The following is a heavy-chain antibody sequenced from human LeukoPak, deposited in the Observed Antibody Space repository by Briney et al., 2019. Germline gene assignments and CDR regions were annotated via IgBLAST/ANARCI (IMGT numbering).Heavy chain of an antibody. CDR3: ARARITMVVVVPNYFDY. CDR2: INHSGST. J-gene: IGHJ4*02. V-gene: IGHV4-34*01. CDR1: GGSFSGYY. Sequence: SETLSLTCAVYGGSFSGYYWSWIRQPPGKGLEWIGEINHSGSTNYNPSLTSRVTISVDTSKNQFSLKMSSVTAADTAVYYCARARITMVVVVPNYFDYWGQGTLVTVSS. D-gene: IGHD3-22*01.